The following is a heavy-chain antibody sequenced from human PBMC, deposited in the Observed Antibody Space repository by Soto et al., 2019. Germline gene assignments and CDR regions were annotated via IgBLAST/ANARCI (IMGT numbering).Heavy chain of an antibody. CDR1: GFTFSSYA. D-gene: IGHD2-2*01. CDR3: AKGQGTSCYPGHYYYYYGMDV. Sequence: GGSLRLSCAASGFTFSSYAMSWVRQAPGKGLEWVSAISGSGGSTYYADSVKGRFTISRNNSKNTLYLQMNSLRAEDTAVYYCAKGQGTSCYPGHYYYYYGMDVWGQGTTVTVSS. J-gene: IGHJ6*02. V-gene: IGHV3-23*01. CDR2: ISGSGGST.